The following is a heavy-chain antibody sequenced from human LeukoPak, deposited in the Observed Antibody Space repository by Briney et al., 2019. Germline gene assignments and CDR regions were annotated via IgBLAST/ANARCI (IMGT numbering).Heavy chain of an antibody. CDR2: IIPIFGTA. CDR3: ARARGGWWLPDSNFDY. D-gene: IGHD2-15*01. CDR1: GGTFSIYA. V-gene: IGHV1-69*13. J-gene: IGHJ4*02. Sequence: ASVNVSCKASGGTFSIYAISWVRQAPGQGLEWMGGIIPIFGTANYAQKFQGRVTITADESTSTAYMELSSLRSEDTAVYYCARARGGWWLPDSNFDYWGQGTLVTVSS.